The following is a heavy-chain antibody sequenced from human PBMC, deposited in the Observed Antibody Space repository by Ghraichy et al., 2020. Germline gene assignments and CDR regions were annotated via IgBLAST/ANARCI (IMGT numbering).Heavy chain of an antibody. D-gene: IGHD3-16*02. CDR3: ARDSDYVWGSYRYSEYFQH. CDR2: ISSSSSYI. V-gene: IGHV3-21*01. J-gene: IGHJ1*01. Sequence: GGSLRLSCAASGFTFSSYSMNWVRQAPGKGLEWVSSISSSSSYIYYADSVKGRFTISRDNAKNSLYLQMNSLRAEDTAVYYCARDSDYVWGSYRYSEYFQHWGQGTLVTVSS. CDR1: GFTFSSYS.